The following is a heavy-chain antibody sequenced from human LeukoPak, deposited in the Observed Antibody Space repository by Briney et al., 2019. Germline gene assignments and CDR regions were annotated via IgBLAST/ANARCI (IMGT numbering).Heavy chain of an antibody. V-gene: IGHV1-69*13. D-gene: IGHD2-2*01. CDR3: AIRTSKGFDP. J-gene: IGHJ5*02. CDR1: GGTFSSYA. CDR2: IIPIFGTA. Sequence: GASVKVSCKASGGTFSSYAISWVRQAPGQGLEWMGGIIPIFGTANYAQKFQGRVTITADESTSTAYMELSSLRSENTAVYYCAIRTSKGFDPWGQGTLVTVSS.